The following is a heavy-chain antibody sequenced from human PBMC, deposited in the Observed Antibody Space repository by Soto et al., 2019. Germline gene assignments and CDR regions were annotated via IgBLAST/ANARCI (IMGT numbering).Heavy chain of an antibody. V-gene: IGHV3-23*01. CDR3: AKDQATRGNARPVAGFDY. D-gene: IGHD6-19*01. Sequence: PGGSLRLSCAASGFTFSSYAMSWVRQAPGKGLEWVSAISGSGGSTYYADSVKGRFTISRDNSKNTLYLQMNSLRAEDTAVYYCAKDQATRGNARPVAGFDYWGQGTLLTVSS. CDR1: GFTFSSYA. J-gene: IGHJ4*02. CDR2: ISGSGGST.